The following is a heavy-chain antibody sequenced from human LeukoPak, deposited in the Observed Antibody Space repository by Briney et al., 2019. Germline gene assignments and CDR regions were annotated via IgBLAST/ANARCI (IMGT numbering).Heavy chain of an antibody. V-gene: IGHV4-59*08. CDR3: ARRWIQLTFDY. CDR1: GGSISSYY. D-gene: IGHD5-18*01. J-gene: IGHJ4*02. CDR2: IYYSGST. Sequence: SETLSLTCTVSGGSISSYYWSWIRQPPGKGLEWIGYIYYSGSTNYNPSLKSRVTISVDTSKNQFSLKLSSVTAADTAVYYCARRWIQLTFDYWGQGTLVTVSS.